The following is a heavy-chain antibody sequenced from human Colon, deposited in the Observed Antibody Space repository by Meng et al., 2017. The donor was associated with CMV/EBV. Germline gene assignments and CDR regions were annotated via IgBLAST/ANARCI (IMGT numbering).Heavy chain of an antibody. CDR1: GFSFSSYT. D-gene: IGHD1-1*01. V-gene: IGHV3-21*01. CDR3: ARALKPLGTRSGLDV. J-gene: IGHJ6*02. CDR2: INYRGSDI. Sequence: GGSLRLSCAASGFSFSSYTMNWVRQAPGKGLEWVSSINYRGSDIYYADSVKGRFTISRDNAKNSLYLQMNSPRAEDTAVYYCARALKPLGTRSGLDVWGQGTTVTVSS.